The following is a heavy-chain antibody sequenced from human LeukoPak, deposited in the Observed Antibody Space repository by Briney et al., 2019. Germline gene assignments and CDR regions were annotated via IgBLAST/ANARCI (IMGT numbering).Heavy chain of an antibody. V-gene: IGHV4-39*07. D-gene: IGHD1-1*01. CDR3: ATTTIRLGY. J-gene: IGHJ4*02. Sequence: SETLSLTCTVSGGSNSRSSNYWGWIRQSPGKGLEWIGSIYYSGSTYYNPSLKSRATISIDTSKNQFSLKLSSVTAADTAVYYCATTTIRLGYWGQGTLVTVSS. CDR2: IYYSGST. CDR1: GGSNSRSSNY.